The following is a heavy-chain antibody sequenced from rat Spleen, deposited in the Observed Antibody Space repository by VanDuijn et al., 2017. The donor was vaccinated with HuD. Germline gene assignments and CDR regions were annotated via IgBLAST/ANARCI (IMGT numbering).Heavy chain of an antibody. CDR1: GFTFSDYY. CDR2: ISYDGNST. Sequence: EVQLVESDGGSVQPGRSLKLSCAASGFTFSDYYMAWVRQAPTKGLEWVASISYDGNSTYHRDSGMGRFTISRDDAKSTLYLQMDSLTSEDTATYYCTRHRGSGLDYWGQGVMVTVSS. J-gene: IGHJ2*01. V-gene: IGHV5-29*01. D-gene: IGHD1-1*01. CDR3: TRHRGSGLDY.